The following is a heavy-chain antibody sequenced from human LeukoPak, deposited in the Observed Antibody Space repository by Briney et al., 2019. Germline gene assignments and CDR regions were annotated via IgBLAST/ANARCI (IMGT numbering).Heavy chain of an antibody. V-gene: IGHV4-34*01. CDR1: GGSFSGYY. CDR3: ARGPGIAAAGPGTDY. Sequence: SETLSLTCAVYGGSFSGYYWSWIRQPPGKGLEWIGEINHSGSTNYNPSLKSRVTISVDTSKNQFSLKLSSVTAADTAVYYCARGPGIAAAGPGTDYWGQGTLVTVSS. D-gene: IGHD6-13*01. J-gene: IGHJ4*02. CDR2: INHSGST.